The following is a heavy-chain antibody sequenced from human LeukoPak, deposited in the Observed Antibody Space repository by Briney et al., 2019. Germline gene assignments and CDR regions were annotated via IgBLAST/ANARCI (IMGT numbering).Heavy chain of an antibody. V-gene: IGHV5-51*01. Sequence: GESLKISCKGSGYSSTSYWIGWVRQMPGKGLEWMGIIYPGDSDTRYSPSFQGQVTISADKSISTAYLQWSSLKASDTAMYYCARQIVTCSGGSCYSGEDYWGQGTLVTVSS. D-gene: IGHD2-15*01. CDR1: GYSSTSYW. CDR3: ARQIVTCSGGSCYSGEDY. CDR2: IYPGDSDT. J-gene: IGHJ4*02.